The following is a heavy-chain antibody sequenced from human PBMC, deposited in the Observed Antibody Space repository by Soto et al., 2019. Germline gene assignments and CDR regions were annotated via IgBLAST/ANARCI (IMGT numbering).Heavy chain of an antibody. CDR3: ARDRKAVAGWGTDV. J-gene: IGHJ6*02. CDR1: GYTFTSYG. CDR2: ISAYNGNT. D-gene: IGHD6-19*01. V-gene: IGHV1-18*01. Sequence: GASVKVSCKASGYTFTSYGISWVRQAPGQGLEWMGWISAYNGNTNYAQKLQGRVTITTDTSTSTAYMELRSLRSEDTAVYYCARDRKAVAGWGTDVWGQGTTVTVSS.